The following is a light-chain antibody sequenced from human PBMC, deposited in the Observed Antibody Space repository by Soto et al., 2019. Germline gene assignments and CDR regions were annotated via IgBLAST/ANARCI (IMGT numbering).Light chain of an antibody. CDR2: GAS. CDR3: QQYGSSSLT. CDR1: QSVSSSY. J-gene: IGKJ4*01. V-gene: IGKV3-20*01. Sequence: EIVLTQSACTLSLSPGERATLSCRASQSVSSSYLAWYQQKPGQAPRLLIYGASSRATGIPDRFSGSGSGTDFTLTISRLEPEDFAVYYCQQYGSSSLTFGGGTKVDIK.